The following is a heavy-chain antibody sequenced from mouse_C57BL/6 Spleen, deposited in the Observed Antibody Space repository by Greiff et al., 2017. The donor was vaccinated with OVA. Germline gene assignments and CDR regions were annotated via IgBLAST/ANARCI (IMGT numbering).Heavy chain of an antibody. CDR3: ARFSSYYFDY. V-gene: IGHV5-17*01. Sequence: VESGGGLVKPGGSLKLSCAASGFTFSDYGMHWVRQAPEKGLEWVAYISSGSSTIYYADTVKGRFTISRDNAKNTLFLQMTSLRSEDTAMYYCARFSSYYFDYWGQGTTLTVSS. J-gene: IGHJ2*01. D-gene: IGHD1-1*01. CDR2: ISSGSSTI. CDR1: GFTFSDYG.